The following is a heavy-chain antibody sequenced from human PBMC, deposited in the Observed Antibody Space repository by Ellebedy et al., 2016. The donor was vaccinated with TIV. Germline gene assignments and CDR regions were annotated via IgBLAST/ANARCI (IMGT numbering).Heavy chain of an antibody. CDR1: GFTFGDYG. Sequence: PGGSLRLSCTASGFTFGDYGIHWVRRAPGKGLEWVAAIGYDGSKKSYADSVKGRITISRDNSKNTVDLQMNSLRAEDAAVYYCAKKAQISSHGLDIWGQGTMVTVSS. CDR3: AKKAQISSHGLDI. V-gene: IGHV3-30*02. J-gene: IGHJ3*02. D-gene: IGHD4-17*01. CDR2: IGYDGSKK.